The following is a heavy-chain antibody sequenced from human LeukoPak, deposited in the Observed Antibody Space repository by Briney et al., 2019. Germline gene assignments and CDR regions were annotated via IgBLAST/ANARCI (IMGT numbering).Heavy chain of an antibody. Sequence: GGSLRLSCAASGFTFSSYSMNWVRQAPGKGLEWVSSISSSSSYIYYTDSVKGRFTISTYNAKKSLYLQMNSLRAEDTAVYYCARGQGVDWNHDYWGQGTLVTVSS. CDR3: ARGQGVDWNHDY. V-gene: IGHV3-21*01. D-gene: IGHD1-1*01. CDR2: ISSSSSYI. J-gene: IGHJ4*02. CDR1: GFTFSSYS.